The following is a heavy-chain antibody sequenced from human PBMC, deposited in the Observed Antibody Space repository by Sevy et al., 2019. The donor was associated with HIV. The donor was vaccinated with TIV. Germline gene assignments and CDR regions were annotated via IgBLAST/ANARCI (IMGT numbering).Heavy chain of an antibody. V-gene: IGHV4-4*02. Sequence: SETLSLTCAVSGGSISSSNWWSWVRQPPGKGLEWIGEIYHSGSTNYNPSLKRRVTISVDKSKNQFSLKLSSVTAADTAVYYCARDRSDYYYDSSGYYDYWGQGTLVTVSS. D-gene: IGHD3-22*01. J-gene: IGHJ4*02. CDR2: IYHSGST. CDR3: ARDRSDYYYDSSGYYDY. CDR1: GGSISSSNW.